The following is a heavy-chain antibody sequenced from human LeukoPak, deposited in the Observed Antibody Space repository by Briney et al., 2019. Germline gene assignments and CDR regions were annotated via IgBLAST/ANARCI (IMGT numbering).Heavy chain of an antibody. J-gene: IGHJ5*02. V-gene: IGHV4-39*01. CDR3: ARHVTLTGIPLRQPNWFDP. CDR2: MYYSGST. CDR1: GGSMSSISYY. Sequence: SETLSLTCTVSGGSMSSISYYWGWIRQPPGKGLEWIGSMYYSGSTYYHPSLKSRVTISVDTSKNQISLKLSSVTAADTAVYYCARHVTLTGIPLRQPNWFDPWGQGTLVTVSS. D-gene: IGHD6-13*01.